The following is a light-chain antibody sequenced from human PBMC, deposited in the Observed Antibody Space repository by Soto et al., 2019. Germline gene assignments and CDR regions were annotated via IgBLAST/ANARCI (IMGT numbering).Light chain of an antibody. Sequence: QSALTQPASVSGSPGQSIAISCSGTSSDVGDYKSVSWYQHHPGKVPKLVIFEVSNRPSGVSNRFSGSKSGNTASLTISGLQAEDEADYYCSAWDNSLNGYVFGPGTKLTVL. CDR1: SSDVGDYKS. CDR2: EVS. J-gene: IGLJ1*01. V-gene: IGLV2-14*01. CDR3: SAWDNSLNGYV.